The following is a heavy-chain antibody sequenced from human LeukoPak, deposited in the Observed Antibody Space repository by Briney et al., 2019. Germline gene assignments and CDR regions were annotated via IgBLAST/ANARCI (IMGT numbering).Heavy chain of an antibody. CDR3: AGDGGRYDFWSGYRVSGPFDY. D-gene: IGHD3-3*01. CDR1: GFTFSSYW. CDR2: IKQDGSEK. V-gene: IGHV3-7*01. J-gene: IGHJ4*02. Sequence: PGGSLRLSCAASGFTFSSYWMSWVRQAPGKGLEWVANIKQDGSEKYYVDSVKGRFTISRDNAKNSLYLQMNSLRAEDTAVYYCAGDGGRYDFWSGYRVSGPFDYWGQGTLVTVSS.